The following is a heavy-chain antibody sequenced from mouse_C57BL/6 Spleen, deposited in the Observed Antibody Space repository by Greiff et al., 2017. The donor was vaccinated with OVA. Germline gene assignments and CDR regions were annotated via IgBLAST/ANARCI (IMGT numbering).Heavy chain of an antibody. Sequence: QVQLQQSGAELVRPGASVTLSCKASGYTFTDYEMHWVKQTPVHGLEWIGAIDPETGGTAYNQKFKGKAILTADKSSSTAYMELRSLTSEDSAVYYCTRTDYYGSSSSFDYWGQGTTLTVSS. J-gene: IGHJ2*01. V-gene: IGHV1-15*01. D-gene: IGHD1-1*01. CDR1: GYTFTDYE. CDR3: TRTDYYGSSSSFDY. CDR2: IDPETGGT.